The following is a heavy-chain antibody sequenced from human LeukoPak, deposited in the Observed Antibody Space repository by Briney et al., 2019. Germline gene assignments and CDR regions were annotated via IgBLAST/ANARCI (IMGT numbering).Heavy chain of an antibody. CDR3: AREIGQQQLAYFDY. CDR2: INHSGST. V-gene: IGHV4-34*01. CDR1: GGSFSGYY. J-gene: IGHJ4*02. Sequence: TSETLSLTCAVYGGSFSGYYWSWIRQPPGKGLEWIGEINHSGSTNYNPSLKSRVTISVDTSKNQFSLKLSSVTAADTAVYYCAREIGQQQLAYFDYWGQGTLVTVSS. D-gene: IGHD6-13*01.